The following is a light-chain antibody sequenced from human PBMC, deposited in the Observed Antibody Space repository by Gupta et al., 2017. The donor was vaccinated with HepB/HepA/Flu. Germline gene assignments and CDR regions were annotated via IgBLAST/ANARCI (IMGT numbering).Light chain of an antibody. J-gene: IGKJ1*01. CDR3: QKYNKWPRT. CDR2: GAS. V-gene: IGKV3-15*01. CDR1: QSVFSN. Sequence: ERVMTQSPATLSVSPGERATLSCRASQSVFSNLAWYQQKPGQAPRLLIYGASTRATGIPARFSGSGSGTEFTLTISSLQSEDFAVYYCQKYNKWPRTFGQGTKVEIK.